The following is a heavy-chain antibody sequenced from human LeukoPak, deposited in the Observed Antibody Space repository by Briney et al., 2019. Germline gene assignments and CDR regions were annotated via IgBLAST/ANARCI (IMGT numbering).Heavy chain of an antibody. CDR2: INPNSGGT. Sequence: ASVKVSCKASGYTFTGYYMHWVRQAPGHGLEWMGWINPNSGGTNYAQKLQGRVTMTTDTSTSTAYMELRSLRSDDTAVYYCARAPLLHYYDSSGYYGYWGQGTLVTVSS. CDR3: ARAPLLHYYDSSGYYGY. V-gene: IGHV1-2*02. CDR1: GYTFTGYY. J-gene: IGHJ4*02. D-gene: IGHD3-22*01.